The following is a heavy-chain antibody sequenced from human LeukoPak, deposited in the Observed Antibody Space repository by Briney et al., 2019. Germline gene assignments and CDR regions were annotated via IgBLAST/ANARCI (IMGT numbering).Heavy chain of an antibody. V-gene: IGHV1-2*02. CDR2: INPSSGRT. Sequence: GASVRVSCTTSGYTFIDYYMHWVRQAPGQGLEWMGWINPSSGRTSTAQKFQGRITMTRDTSITTFYMEVSWLTSDDTAIYYCARADRLDGSPYLIGPWGQGTLVSVSS. J-gene: IGHJ5*02. D-gene: IGHD1-26*01. CDR3: ARADRLDGSPYLIGP. CDR1: GYTFIDYY.